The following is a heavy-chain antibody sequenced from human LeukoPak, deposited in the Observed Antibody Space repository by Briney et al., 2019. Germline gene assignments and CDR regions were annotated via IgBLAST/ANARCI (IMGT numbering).Heavy chain of an antibody. V-gene: IGHV3-23*01. D-gene: IGHD3-10*01. Sequence: PGGSLRLSCAASGFTFSSNAMSWVRQAPGKGLEWVSAISDSGGRTYYADSVKGRFTISRDNSENTLYLQMNSLRAEDTAIYYCAKDGGSGSGTWDLDYWGQGTLVTVSS. CDR2: ISDSGGRT. J-gene: IGHJ4*02. CDR3: AKDGGSGSGTWDLDY. CDR1: GFTFSSNA.